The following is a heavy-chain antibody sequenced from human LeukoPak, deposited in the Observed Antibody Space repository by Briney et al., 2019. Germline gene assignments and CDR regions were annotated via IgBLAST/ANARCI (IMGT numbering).Heavy chain of an antibody. Sequence: ASVKVSCKASGYTFTGYYIHWLRQAPGQGLEWLGWIRPYNGATSYAQRFQGRITMTRDTSINEAYMQRGRLSYDDTAVYYCARVGDDSDPWGQGSLVTVSS. CDR2: IRPYNGAT. CDR3: ARVGDDSDP. D-gene: IGHD3-16*01. J-gene: IGHJ5*02. CDR1: GYTFTGYY. V-gene: IGHV1-2*02.